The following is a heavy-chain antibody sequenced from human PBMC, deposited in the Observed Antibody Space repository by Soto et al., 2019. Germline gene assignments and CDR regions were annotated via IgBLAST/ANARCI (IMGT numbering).Heavy chain of an antibody. CDR3: AKLRDFVVLPAGILDY. Sequence: PSETLSLTCTVSGGSISSYYWSWIRQPPGKGLEWIGYIYYSGSTNYNPSLKSRVTISVDTSKNQFSLKLSSVTAADTAVYYCAKLRDFVVLPAGILDYWGPGTLVT. D-gene: IGHD2-8*01. V-gene: IGHV4-59*01. CDR1: GGSISSYY. J-gene: IGHJ4*02. CDR2: IYYSGST.